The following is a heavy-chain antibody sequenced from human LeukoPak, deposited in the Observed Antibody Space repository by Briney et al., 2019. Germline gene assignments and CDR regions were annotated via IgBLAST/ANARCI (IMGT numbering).Heavy chain of an antibody. CDR2: ISSSSSTI. Sequence: GGSLRLSCAASGFTFSSYSMNWVRQAPGKGLEGVSYISSSSSTIYYADSVKGRFTISRDNAKNSLYLQMNSLRAEDTAVYYCARARGYYDSSGFIAFDYWGQGTLVTVSS. D-gene: IGHD3-22*01. J-gene: IGHJ4*02. V-gene: IGHV3-48*04. CDR3: ARARGYYDSSGFIAFDY. CDR1: GFTFSSYS.